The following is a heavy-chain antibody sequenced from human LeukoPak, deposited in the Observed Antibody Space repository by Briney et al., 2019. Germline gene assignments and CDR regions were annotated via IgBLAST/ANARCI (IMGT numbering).Heavy chain of an antibody. CDR1: GGSISSSSYY. V-gene: IGHV4-39*07. D-gene: IGHD3-10*01. J-gene: IGHJ4*02. CDR2: IYYSGST. Sequence: SETLSLTCTVSGGSISSSSYYWGWIRQPPGKGLEWIGSIYYSGSTNYNPSLKSRVTMSVDTSKNQFSLKLSSVTAADTAVYYCARAETYYYGSGSYDYWGQGTLVTVSS. CDR3: ARAETYYYGSGSYDY.